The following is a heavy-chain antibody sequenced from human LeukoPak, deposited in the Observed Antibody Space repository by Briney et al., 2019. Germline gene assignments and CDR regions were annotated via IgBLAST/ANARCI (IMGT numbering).Heavy chain of an antibody. Sequence: GGSLRLSCAASGFMLSSTWMHWVRQAPGKGLVWVSRINSDATSTSYADSVRGRFTISRDDAKNTMYLQMNSLRAEDAAMYYCVRGSPGYSSSWHAYWGQGTLVTVSS. CDR2: INSDATST. D-gene: IGHD6-13*01. CDR1: GFMLSSTW. J-gene: IGHJ4*02. CDR3: VRGSPGYSSSWHAY. V-gene: IGHV3-74*01.